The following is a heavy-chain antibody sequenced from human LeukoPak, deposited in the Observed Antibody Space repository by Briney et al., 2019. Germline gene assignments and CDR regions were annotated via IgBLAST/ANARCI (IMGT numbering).Heavy chain of an antibody. D-gene: IGHD2-2*01. Sequence: PGGSLRLSCAASGFTFDDYAMPWVRQAPGKSLEWVSGIRWNSGSIGYADSVKGRFTISRDNAKNSLYLHMNSLRAEDTALYYCAKALGYCSSTSCYNWFDPWGQGTLVTVSS. J-gene: IGHJ5*02. CDR3: AKALGYCSSTSCYNWFDP. CDR1: GFTFDDYA. CDR2: IRWNSGSI. V-gene: IGHV3-9*01.